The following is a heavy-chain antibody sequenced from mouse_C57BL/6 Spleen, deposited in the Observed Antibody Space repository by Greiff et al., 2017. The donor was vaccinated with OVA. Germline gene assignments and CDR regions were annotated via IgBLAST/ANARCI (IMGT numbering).Heavy chain of an antibody. CDR3: ARSLIYYYGSSPHYYAMDY. Sequence: QVQLQQPGAELVRPGTSVKLSCKASGYTFTSYWMHWVKQRPGQGLEWIGVIDPSDSYTNYNQKFKGKATLTVYTYSSTAYMQLSSLTSEDSAVYYCARSLIYYYGSSPHYYAMDYWGQGTSVTVSS. CDR2: IDPSDSYT. J-gene: IGHJ4*01. CDR1: GYTFTSYW. V-gene: IGHV1-59*01. D-gene: IGHD1-1*01.